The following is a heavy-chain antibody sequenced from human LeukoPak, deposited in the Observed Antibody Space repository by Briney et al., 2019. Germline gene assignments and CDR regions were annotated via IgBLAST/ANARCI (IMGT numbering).Heavy chain of an antibody. D-gene: IGHD3-22*01. CDR1: GYTLTELS. CDR3: ATDRWRGGYVPFDY. Sequence: ASVKVSCKVSGYTLTELSMHWVRQAPGKGLEWMGGFDPEDGETIYAQKFQGRVTMTEDTSTDTAYMELSSLRSEDTAVYYCATDRWRGGYVPFDYWGQGTLVTVSS. CDR2: FDPEDGET. J-gene: IGHJ4*02. V-gene: IGHV1-24*01.